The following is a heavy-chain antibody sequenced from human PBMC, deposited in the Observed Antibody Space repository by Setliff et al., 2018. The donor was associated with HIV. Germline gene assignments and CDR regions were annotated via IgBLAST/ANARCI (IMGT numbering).Heavy chain of an antibody. D-gene: IGHD3-3*01. V-gene: IGHV3-15*07. CDR3: TTDVTYYNFWRGYSHFDC. J-gene: IGHJ4*02. CDR2: IKSKINGGTT. CDR1: GFSFSDAW. Sequence: GGSLRLSCAASGFSFSDAWMKWVRQAPGKGLEWVGRIKSKINGGTTDYAAPVKGRFTMSRDDSKNTMYLQMNSLKTEDTAVYYCTTDVTYYNFWRGYSHFDCWGQGTLVTVS.